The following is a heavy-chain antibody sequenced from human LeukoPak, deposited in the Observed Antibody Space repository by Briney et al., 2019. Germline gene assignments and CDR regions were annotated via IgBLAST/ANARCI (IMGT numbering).Heavy chain of an antibody. J-gene: IGHJ4*02. D-gene: IGHD3-22*01. CDR2: IWYDGSNK. V-gene: IGHV3-33*01. CDR1: GFTFSSYG. Sequence: PGRSLRLSCAASGFTFSSYGMHWVRQAPGKGLEWVAVIWYDGSNKYYADSVKGRFTISRDNTKNTLYLQMKSLRAEDTAVYYCASRVRDSSGYWVFDYWGQGTLVTVSS. CDR3: ASRVRDSSGYWVFDY.